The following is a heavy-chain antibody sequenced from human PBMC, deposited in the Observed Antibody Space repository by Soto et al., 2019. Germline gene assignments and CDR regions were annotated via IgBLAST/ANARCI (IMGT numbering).Heavy chain of an antibody. V-gene: IGHV4-59*01. CDR2: MYNTGST. CDR1: GGSISRYY. CDR3: ARDLWGYCGTDCYPLDV. Sequence: QVQLQESGPGLVKPSETLSLTCTVSGGSISRYYWSWIRQPPGKGLEWIGYMYNTGSTVYNPSFKSRVTISVDPSKHQFSLKLNSVTAADTAVYYCARDLWGYCGTDCYPLDVWGQGTTVTVSS. J-gene: IGHJ6*02. D-gene: IGHD2-21*02.